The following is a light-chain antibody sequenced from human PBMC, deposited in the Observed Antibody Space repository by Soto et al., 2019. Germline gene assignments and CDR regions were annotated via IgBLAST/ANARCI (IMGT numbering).Light chain of an antibody. J-gene: IGKJ4*01. CDR1: QSLSSDF. Sequence: EIVLTQSPATLSLSPGERATLSCRASQSLSSDFLAWYQQKPGQAPRLLIYSSSNRATGIPDRFSGSGSGTDFTLTISRLEPADFAVYYCQQYGRSPPTFGGGTKVDIX. CDR3: QQYGRSPPT. V-gene: IGKV3-20*01. CDR2: SSS.